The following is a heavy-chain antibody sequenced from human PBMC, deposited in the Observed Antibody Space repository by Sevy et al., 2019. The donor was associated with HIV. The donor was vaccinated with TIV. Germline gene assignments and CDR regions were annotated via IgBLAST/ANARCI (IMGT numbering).Heavy chain of an antibody. J-gene: IGHJ4*02. V-gene: IGHV3-7*01. CDR2: INQNGSVT. CDR1: GFSLNSFW. D-gene: IGHD2-15*01. Sequence: GGSLRLSCAASGFSLNSFWMNWVRQTPGKGLEWVANINQNGSVTYYVDSVKGSFTISRDNSRNLLYLQMTSLRVEDTALYYCVRAVATNGTFWGQGTLVTFSS. CDR3: VRAVATNGTF.